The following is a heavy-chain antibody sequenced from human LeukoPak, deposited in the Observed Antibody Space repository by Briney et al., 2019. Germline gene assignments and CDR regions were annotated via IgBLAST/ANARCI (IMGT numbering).Heavy chain of an antibody. CDR2: ISYDGSNK. V-gene: IGHV3-30*18. CDR3: AKTYFQSVYYYYGMDV. Sequence: PGRSLRLSCAASGFTFSSYGMHWVRQAPGKGLEWVAVISYDGSNKYYADFVKGRFTISRDNSKNTLYLQMNSLRAEDTAVYYCAKTYFQSVYYYYGMDVWGQGTTVTVSS. J-gene: IGHJ6*02. D-gene: IGHD2-21*01. CDR1: GFTFSSYG.